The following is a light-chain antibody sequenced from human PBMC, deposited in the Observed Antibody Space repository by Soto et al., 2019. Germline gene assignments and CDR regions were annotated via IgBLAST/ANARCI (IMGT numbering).Light chain of an antibody. CDR1: QTFSNSF. CDR3: QQCGSSST. J-gene: IGKJ5*01. V-gene: IGKV3-20*01. CDR2: GAS. Sequence: EIVLAQSPGTLSLSPGERATRSCRASQTFSNSFLSWFQQIPGQAPRLLIYGASMRATGIPDRFSGSGSGTDFTLTISRLEPEDFAVYYCQQCGSSSTFGQGTRLEI.